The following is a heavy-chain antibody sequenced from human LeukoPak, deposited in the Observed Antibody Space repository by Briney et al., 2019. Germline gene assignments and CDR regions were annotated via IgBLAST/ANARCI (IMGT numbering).Heavy chain of an antibody. J-gene: IGHJ3*02. D-gene: IGHD3-10*01. V-gene: IGHV4-39*01. Sequence: SETLSLTCSVSGDSISSNYYYWGWIRQPPGKGLEWIGSINYSGSTHYHPSLKSRVIISVDTSKTQFSLKVNSVTAADTAVYYCARHADGHNLITAFDIWGQGTMVTVSS. CDR3: ARHADGHNLITAFDI. CDR1: GDSISSNYYY. CDR2: INYSGST.